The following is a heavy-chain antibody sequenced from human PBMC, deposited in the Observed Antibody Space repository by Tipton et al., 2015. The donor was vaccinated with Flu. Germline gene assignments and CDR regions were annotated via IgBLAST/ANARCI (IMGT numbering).Heavy chain of an antibody. D-gene: IGHD6-6*01. CDR1: DGSVSSGYY. CDR3: ARVIGGSSRRAADS. CDR2: IYYTEST. J-gene: IGHJ4*02. Sequence: TLSLTCTVSDGSVSSGYYWSWIRQPPGEGLEWIGYIYYTESTNYNPSLESRVTISIDTSKNQFSLKLRSVTAADTAVYFCARVIGGSSRRAADSWGQGTLVTVSS. V-gene: IGHV4-61*01.